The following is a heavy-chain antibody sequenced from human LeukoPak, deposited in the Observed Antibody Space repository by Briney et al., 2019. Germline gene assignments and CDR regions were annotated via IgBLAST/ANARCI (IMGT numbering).Heavy chain of an antibody. CDR2: IYHSGST. CDR1: GGSISSGGYS. V-gene: IGHV4-30-2*01. D-gene: IGHD4-17*01. CDR3: ARITYGDYGH. J-gene: IGHJ4*02. Sequence: KASQTLSLTGAGSGGSISSGGYSWSWIRQPPGKGLEWIRYIYHSGSTYYNPSLKSRVTISVDRSKNQFSLKLSSVTAADTAVYYCARITYGDYGHWGQGTLVTVSS.